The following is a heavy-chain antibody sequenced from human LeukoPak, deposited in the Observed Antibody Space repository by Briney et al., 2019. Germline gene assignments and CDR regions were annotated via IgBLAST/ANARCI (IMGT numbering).Heavy chain of an antibody. CDR1: GYTFTGYY. V-gene: IGHV1-2*02. J-gene: IGHJ4*02. CDR2: INPNSGGT. CDR3: ARPLYHYDSSGYYYLDY. D-gene: IGHD3-22*01. Sequence: ASVKVSCKASGYTFTGYYMHWVRQAPGQGLEWMGWINPNSGGTNYAQKFQGRVTMTRDTSISTAYMELSRLRSDDTAVYYCARPLYHYDSSGYYYLDYWGQGTLVTVSS.